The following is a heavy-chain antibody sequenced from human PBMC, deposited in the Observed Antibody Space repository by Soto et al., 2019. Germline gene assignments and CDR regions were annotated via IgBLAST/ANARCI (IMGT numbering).Heavy chain of an antibody. J-gene: IGHJ5*02. CDR3: ARGCSSTSCSREFDP. V-gene: IGHV1-18*04. Sequence: VASVKVSCKASGYTFTSYGISWVRQAPGQGLEWMGWISAYNGNTNYAQKLQGRVTMTTDTSTSTAYMELRSLRSDDTAVYYCARGCSSTSCSREFDPWGQGTLVTVSS. D-gene: IGHD2-2*01. CDR2: ISAYNGNT. CDR1: GYTFTSYG.